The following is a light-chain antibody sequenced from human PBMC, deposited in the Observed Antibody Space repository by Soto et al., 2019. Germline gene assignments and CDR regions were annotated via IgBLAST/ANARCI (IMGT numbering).Light chain of an antibody. CDR1: SSQLGAGFD. CDR3: QAYDSSLSGGVV. CDR2: GSR. J-gene: IGLJ2*01. Sequence: QSVLTQPPSVSGAPGPRVTISCTGGSSQLGAGFDVHWYQQLPGTAPKLLIYGSRNRPSGVPDRFSGSKSGTSASLAITGLQAEDEGDCYCQAYDSSLSGGVVFGAGTKVTVL. V-gene: IGLV1-40*01.